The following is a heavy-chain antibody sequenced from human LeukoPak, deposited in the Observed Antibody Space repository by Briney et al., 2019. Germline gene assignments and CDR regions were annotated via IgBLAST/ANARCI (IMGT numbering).Heavy chain of an antibody. J-gene: IGHJ3*02. CDR1: GYSISSGYW. Sequence: SETLSLTCVVSGYSISSGYWWSWVRQSPGKGLGGIGEILRSGSTNYNPSLKSRVTISVDTSNNQFSLKLTSVTAADTAMYYCARYPLASHASSTSPGAFDIGGQGQWSPSLQ. CDR3: ARYPLASHASSTSPGAFDI. V-gene: IGHV4-4*02. CDR2: ILRSGST. D-gene: IGHD2-2*01.